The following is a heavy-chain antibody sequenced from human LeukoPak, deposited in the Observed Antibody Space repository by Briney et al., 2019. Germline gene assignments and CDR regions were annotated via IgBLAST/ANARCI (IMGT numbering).Heavy chain of an antibody. Sequence: GGSLRLSCAASGFTFSSYAMSWVRQAPGKGLEWVSAISGSGGSTYYADSVKGRFTISRDNYKNTLYLQMNSLRAEDTAVYYCTKGGGVHSHSDWGQGTLVTVSS. V-gene: IGHV3-23*01. D-gene: IGHD2-15*01. J-gene: IGHJ4*02. CDR1: GFTFSSYA. CDR2: ISGSGGST. CDR3: TKGGGVHSHSD.